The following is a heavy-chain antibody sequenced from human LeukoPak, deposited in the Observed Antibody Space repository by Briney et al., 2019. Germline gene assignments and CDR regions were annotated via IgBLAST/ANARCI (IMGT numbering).Heavy chain of an antibody. CDR3: ARDMEEAFDI. CDR1: GGSISSGGYS. V-gene: IGHV4-30-2*01. D-gene: IGHD3-10*01. Sequence: PSETLSLTCAVSGGSISSGGYSWSWIRQPPGKGLEWIGYIYHSGSTYYNPSLKSRVTISVDKSKNQFSLKLSSVTAADTAVYYCARDMEEAFDIWGQGTMVTVSS. CDR2: IYHSGST. J-gene: IGHJ3*02.